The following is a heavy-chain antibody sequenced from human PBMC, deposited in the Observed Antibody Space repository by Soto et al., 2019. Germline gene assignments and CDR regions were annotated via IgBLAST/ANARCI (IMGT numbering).Heavy chain of an antibody. Sequence: ASVKVSCKASGYTFTSYAMHWVRQAPGQRLEWMGWINAGNGNTKYSQKFQGRVTITRDTSASTAYMELSSLRSEDTAVYYCARDKGGRRIQLWPLGFDDYWGQGTLVTVSS. CDR1: GYTFTSYA. CDR2: INAGNGNT. J-gene: IGHJ4*02. CDR3: ARDKGGRRIQLWPLGFDDY. D-gene: IGHD5-18*01. V-gene: IGHV1-3*01.